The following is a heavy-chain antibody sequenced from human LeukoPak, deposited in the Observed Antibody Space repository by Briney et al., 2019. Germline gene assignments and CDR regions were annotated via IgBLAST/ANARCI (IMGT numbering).Heavy chain of an antibody. CDR2: ISSSGITK. CDR1: GLTFSDYH. V-gene: IGHV3-11*04. D-gene: IGHD3-22*01. CDR3: ATGVGGLAFDY. Sequence: GGSLRLSCVVSGLTFSDYHMSWIRQAPGKGLEGVSHISSSGITKYYTDSVKGRFTISRDNAKTSLYLQMNSLRADDTALYYCATGVGGLAFDYWGQGALVTVSS. J-gene: IGHJ4*02.